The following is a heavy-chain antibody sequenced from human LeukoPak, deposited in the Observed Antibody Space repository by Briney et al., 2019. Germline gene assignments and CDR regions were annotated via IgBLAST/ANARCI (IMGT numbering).Heavy chain of an antibody. D-gene: IGHD3-10*01. Sequence: ASVKVSCKASGGTFTSYAMHWVRQAPGQRLEWMGWINAGNGNTKYSQKFQGRVTITRDTSASTAYMELSSLRSEDTAVYYCARESGTMVRGVNPFDYWGQGTLVTVSS. V-gene: IGHV1-3*01. CDR3: ARESGTMVRGVNPFDY. CDR2: INAGNGNT. CDR1: GGTFTSYA. J-gene: IGHJ4*02.